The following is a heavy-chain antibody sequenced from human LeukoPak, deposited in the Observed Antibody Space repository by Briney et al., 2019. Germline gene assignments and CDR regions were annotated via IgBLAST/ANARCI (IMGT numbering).Heavy chain of an antibody. CDR3: ARDRGTWNDDGFDY. V-gene: IGHV4-4*07. Sequence: SETLSLTCTVSGGSISSYYWSWIRQPAGEGLEWIGRIYISGSTNYNPSLKSRVTMSVDTSKNQFSLKLSSVTAADTAVYYCARDRGTWNDDGFDYWGQGTLVTVSS. D-gene: IGHD1-1*01. J-gene: IGHJ4*02. CDR2: IYISGST. CDR1: GGSISSYY.